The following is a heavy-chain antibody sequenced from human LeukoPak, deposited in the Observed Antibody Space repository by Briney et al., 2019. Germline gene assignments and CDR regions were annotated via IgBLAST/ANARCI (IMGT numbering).Heavy chain of an antibody. CDR1: GDSISSGSYY. Sequence: PSQTLSLTCTVSGDSISSGSYYWSWIRQPAGKGLEWIGRIYGSGRTNYNLSLKSRVTISVDTSKNQFSLKLSSVTAADTAVYYCARQKRITIFGVVKIGPNNWFDPWGQGTLVTVSS. V-gene: IGHV4-61*02. D-gene: IGHD3-3*01. CDR3: ARQKRITIFGVVKIGPNNWFDP. CDR2: IYGSGRT. J-gene: IGHJ5*02.